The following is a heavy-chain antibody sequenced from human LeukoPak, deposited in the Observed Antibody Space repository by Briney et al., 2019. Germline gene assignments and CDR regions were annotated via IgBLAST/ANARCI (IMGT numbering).Heavy chain of an antibody. CDR1: GFTVSSNY. CDR3: AILHSSGWYVEYFQH. J-gene: IGHJ1*01. CDR2: IYSGGST. D-gene: IGHD6-19*01. Sequence: GGSLRLSCAASGFTVSSNYMSWVRQAPGKGLEWVSVIYSGGSTYYADSVKGRFTISRDNSKNTLYLQMNSLRAEDTAVYYCAILHSSGWYVEYFQHWGQGTLVTVSS. V-gene: IGHV3-53*01.